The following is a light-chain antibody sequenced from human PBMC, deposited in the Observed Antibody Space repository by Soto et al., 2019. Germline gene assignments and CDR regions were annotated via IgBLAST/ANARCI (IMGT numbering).Light chain of an antibody. CDR1: SSDVGGYNY. Sequence: QSALTQPASVSGSPGQSITISCTGTSSDVGGYNYVSWYQQHPGKAPKLMIYDVSYRPSGVSNRFSGSKSGNTASLTISGLQAEDEADYYCSSSTSSNTLHVLFGGGTKLTVL. V-gene: IGLV2-14*01. CDR3: SSSTSSNTLHVL. CDR2: DVS. J-gene: IGLJ2*01.